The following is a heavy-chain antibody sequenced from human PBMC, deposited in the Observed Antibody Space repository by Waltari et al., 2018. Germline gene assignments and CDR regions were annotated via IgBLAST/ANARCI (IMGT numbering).Heavy chain of an antibody. CDR2: IENSGRRT. CDR3: AKLVRRDYGGNSEGH. CDR1: RSTFSADA. D-gene: IGHD4-17*01. J-gene: IGHJ4*02. V-gene: IGHV3-23*05. Sequence: EVKLLESGGGLVQPGGSLRLSCATSRSTFSADAMSWVRQAPGKGLEWISTIENSGRRTFYADSVQGRFTISRDNSKKTVYLQLSSLRAEDTAIYYCAKLVRRDYGGNSEGHWGQGTLVTVSS.